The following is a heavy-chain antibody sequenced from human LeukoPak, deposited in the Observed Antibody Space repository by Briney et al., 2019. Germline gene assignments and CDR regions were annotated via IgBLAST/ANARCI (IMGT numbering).Heavy chain of an antibody. CDR2: IYTSGST. CDR1: GGSISSYY. D-gene: IGHD2-2*01. V-gene: IGHV4-4*07. CDR3: AGVPAAFYYYGMDV. Sequence: PSETLSLTCTVSGGSISSYYWSWIRQPAGKGLEWIGRIYTSGSTNYNPSLKSRVTMSVDTSKNQFSLKLSSVTAADTAVYYCAGVPAAFYYYGMDVWGQGTTVTVSS. J-gene: IGHJ6*02.